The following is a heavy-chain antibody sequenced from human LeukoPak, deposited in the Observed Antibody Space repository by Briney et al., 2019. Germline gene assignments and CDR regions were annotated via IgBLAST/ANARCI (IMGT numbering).Heavy chain of an antibody. CDR3: AKDRGSWYSTIRSSGNY. V-gene: IGHV3-23*01. D-gene: IGHD6-13*01. CDR1: GFTFSSYW. CDR2: ISGSGGST. J-gene: IGHJ4*02. Sequence: PGGSLRLSYAASGFTFSSYWMYWVRHAPGKGLEWVSAISGSGGSTYYADSVKGRFTISRDNSKNTLYLQMNSLRAEDTAVYYCAKDRGSWYSTIRSSGNYWGQGTLVTVSS.